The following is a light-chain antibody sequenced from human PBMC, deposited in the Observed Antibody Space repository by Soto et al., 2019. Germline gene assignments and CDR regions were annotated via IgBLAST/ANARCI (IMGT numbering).Light chain of an antibody. CDR1: SSHVRNYNL. V-gene: IGLV2-23*01. CDR2: DGN. Sequence: QSVLTQPASVSGSPGQSITISCTGTSSHVRNYNLVSWYQQFPGKAPKLIIYDGNKRPSGVSNRFSGSNSANTASLTISGLQAEDEADYHCCSYAGSSTVVFGGGTKLTVL. CDR3: CSYAGSSTVV. J-gene: IGLJ2*01.